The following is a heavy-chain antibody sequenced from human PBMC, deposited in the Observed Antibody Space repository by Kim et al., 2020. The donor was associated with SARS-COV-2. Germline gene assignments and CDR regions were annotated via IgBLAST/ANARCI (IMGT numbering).Heavy chain of an antibody. Sequence: GGSLRLSCAASGFTFSSYSINWVRQAPGKGLEWVSYISSSSRNIFYADSVKGRFTISRDNAKNSVYLQMNSLRDEDTAVYYCARVGTSGWTPDYWGQGTLVTFSS. CDR3: ARVGTSGWTPDY. V-gene: IGHV3-48*02. D-gene: IGHD6-19*01. CDR2: ISSSSRNI. J-gene: IGHJ4*02. CDR1: GFTFSSYS.